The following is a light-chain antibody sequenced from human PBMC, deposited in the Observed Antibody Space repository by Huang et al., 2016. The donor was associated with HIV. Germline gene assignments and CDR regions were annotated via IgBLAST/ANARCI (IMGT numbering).Light chain of an antibody. J-gene: IGKJ3*01. CDR1: QSVSSSY. CDR2: GAY. CDR3: QQYGSSPFT. Sequence: EIVLTQSPGTLSLSPGERATRSCRASQSVSSSYLAWYQQKPVKAPRLLIYGAYSRATGIPDRFRGSGSGTDFTLTISRLEPDDFAVYYCQQYGSSPFTFGPGTKVDIK. V-gene: IGKV3-20*01.